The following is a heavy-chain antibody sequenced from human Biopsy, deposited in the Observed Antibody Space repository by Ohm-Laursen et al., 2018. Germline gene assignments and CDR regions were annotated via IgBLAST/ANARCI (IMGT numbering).Heavy chain of an antibody. J-gene: IGHJ4*02. CDR1: GFTFSDHH. CDR2: INSSGATI. V-gene: IGHV3-11*01. CDR3: ARARDDFVVVPAAFFDF. Sequence: SLRLSCSASGFTFSDHHMAWVRQAPGKGLEWLSYINSSGATIKYADSVKGRFTISRDNAKNSLYLRMNSLRAEDTAVYFCARARDDFVVVPAAFFDFWGQGTLVTVSS. D-gene: IGHD2-15*01.